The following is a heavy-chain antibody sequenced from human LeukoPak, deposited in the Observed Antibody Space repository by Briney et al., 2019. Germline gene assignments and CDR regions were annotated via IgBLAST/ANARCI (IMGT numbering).Heavy chain of an antibody. CDR1: GGAIRSSSYY. CDR2: IYYSGST. Sequence: SETLSLTCTVSGGAIRSSSYYWGWIRQRPGKGLEWIGSIYYSGSTYYNASLKSRGTISVDTSKNQFSLKLNSVTAADTAVYFCARQVVAVAGTGYFDYWGQGTLVTVSS. D-gene: IGHD6-19*01. J-gene: IGHJ4*02. CDR3: ARQVVAVAGTGYFDY. V-gene: IGHV4-39*01.